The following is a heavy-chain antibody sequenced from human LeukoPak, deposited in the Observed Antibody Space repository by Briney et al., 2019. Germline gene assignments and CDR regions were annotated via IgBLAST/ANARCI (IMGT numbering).Heavy chain of an antibody. V-gene: IGHV3-11*05. J-gene: IGHJ5*02. CDR2: PSSSSGYT. Sequence: KPGGSLRLSCAASGFTFSDYYMSWIRQPPGKGLEWVSYPSSSSGYTNYADSVKGRFTISRDNAKNSLYLQMNSLRAEDTAVYYCARDHHVGGITGGHWFDPWGQGTLVTVSS. CDR3: ARDHHVGGITGGHWFDP. D-gene: IGHD3-16*01. CDR1: GFTFSDYY.